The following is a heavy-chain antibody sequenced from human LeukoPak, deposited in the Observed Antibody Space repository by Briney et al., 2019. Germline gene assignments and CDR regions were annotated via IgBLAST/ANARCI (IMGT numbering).Heavy chain of an antibody. D-gene: IGHD2-2*01. CDR1: GGSFSGYY. CDR2: INHSGST. V-gene: IGHV4-34*01. Sequence: SETLSLTCAVYGGSFSGYYWSWIRQPPGKGLEWIGEINHSGSTNYNPSLKGRVTISVDTSKNQFSLKLSSVTAADTAVYYCARLYCSSTSCYRYYYYYYMDVWGKGTTVTVSS. J-gene: IGHJ6*03. CDR3: ARLYCSSTSCYRYYYYYYMDV.